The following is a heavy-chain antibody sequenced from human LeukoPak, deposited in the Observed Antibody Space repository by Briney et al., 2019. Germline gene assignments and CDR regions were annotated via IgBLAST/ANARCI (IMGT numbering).Heavy chain of an antibody. J-gene: IGHJ4*02. CDR2: ISGDNGNA. Sequence: ASVKVSCKASGYMYSNYGISWVRQAPGQGLEWMGWISGDNGNADYAQKLQGRVTMTTDTSTSTAYMELRSLRSDDTAVYYCARSGMVAAAGINYFDYWGQGTLVTVSS. CDR3: ARSGMVAAAGINYFDY. V-gene: IGHV1-18*01. CDR1: GYMYSNYG. D-gene: IGHD6-13*01.